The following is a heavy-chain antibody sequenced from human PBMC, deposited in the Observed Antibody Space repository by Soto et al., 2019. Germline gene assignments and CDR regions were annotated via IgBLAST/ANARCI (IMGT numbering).Heavy chain of an antibody. CDR3: ARDSSPYGDYVGFDY. J-gene: IGHJ4*02. Sequence: QVQLVQSGAEVKKPGASVKVSCKASGYTFTSYGISWVRQAPGQGLEWMGWISAYNGNTNYAQKRQCRVTMTTDTSTSTAYMELRSLRSDDTAVYYCARDSSPYGDYVGFDYWGQGTLVTVSS. D-gene: IGHD4-17*01. V-gene: IGHV1-18*01. CDR1: GYTFTSYG. CDR2: ISAYNGNT.